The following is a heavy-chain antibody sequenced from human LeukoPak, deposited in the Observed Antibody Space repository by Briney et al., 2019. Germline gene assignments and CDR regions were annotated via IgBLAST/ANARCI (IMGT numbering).Heavy chain of an antibody. D-gene: IGHD3-10*01. J-gene: IGHJ4*02. CDR3: ARLLWPVGYFDY. V-gene: IGHV3-30*02. Sequence: GGSLRLSCAASGFMFSSYGMHWVRQAPGKGLEWVAFIRYDGTNKYYADSVKGRFTISRDNSKKTLYLEMNSLRAEDTAVYYCARLLWPVGYFDYWGQGTLVTVSS. CDR2: IRYDGTNK. CDR1: GFMFSSYG.